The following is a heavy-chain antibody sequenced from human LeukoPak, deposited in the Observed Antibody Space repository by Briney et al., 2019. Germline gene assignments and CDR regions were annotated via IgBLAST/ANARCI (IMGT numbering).Heavy chain of an antibody. Sequence: SVKVSCKTSGGTFNNSAISWVRQAPGQGLQWLGGIMPLFGTAGYAQKFQGRVTITKDESTRTVYLELTSLTSDDTAVYYCARDVHGDYESGWFDPWGQGTLVSVSS. V-gene: IGHV1-69*05. D-gene: IGHD4-17*01. CDR3: ARDVHGDYESGWFDP. J-gene: IGHJ5*02. CDR1: GGTFNNSA. CDR2: IMPLFGTA.